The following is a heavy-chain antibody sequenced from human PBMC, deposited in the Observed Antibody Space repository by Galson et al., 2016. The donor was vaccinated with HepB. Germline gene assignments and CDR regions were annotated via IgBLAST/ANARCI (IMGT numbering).Heavy chain of an antibody. J-gene: IGHJ4*02. CDR3: ARDLWRGGRIDY. V-gene: IGHV3-74*01. CDR1: GFTFSNYW. Sequence: SLRLSCAASGFTFSNYWLHWVRQAPGTGLVWVSHITIDGSTTTYAASVKGRFTISRDNAKNTLYLQMNSLRAEDTAVYYCARDLWRGGRIDYWGQGTLVTVAS. CDR2: ITIDGSTT. D-gene: IGHD4-23*01.